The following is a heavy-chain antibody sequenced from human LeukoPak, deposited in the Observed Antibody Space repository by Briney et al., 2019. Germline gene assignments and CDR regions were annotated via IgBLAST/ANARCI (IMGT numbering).Heavy chain of an antibody. CDR1: GFTFSNYA. CDR3: ARELAFSTTQNY. V-gene: IGHV3-7*01. J-gene: IGHJ4*02. Sequence: PGGSLRLSCAASGFTFSNYAMSWVRQAPGKGLEWVANINEDGSDKYYVDSVKGRFTISRDNAKNSLYLQMNSLRAEDTAVYYCARELAFSTTQNYWGQGTLVTVSS. CDR2: INEDGSDK. D-gene: IGHD1-1*01.